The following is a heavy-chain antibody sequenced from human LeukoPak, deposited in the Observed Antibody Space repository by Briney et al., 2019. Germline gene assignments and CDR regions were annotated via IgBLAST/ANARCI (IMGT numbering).Heavy chain of an antibody. CDR3: ARVSAIMITFGGARGYFDY. V-gene: IGHV3-7*01. CDR2: IKQDGSEK. CDR1: GFTFSSYW. Sequence: GGSLRLSCAASGFTFSSYWMSWVRQAPGKGLEWVANIKQDGSEKYYVDSVKGRFTISRDNAKNSLYLQMKSLRAEDTAVYYCARVSAIMITFGGARGYFDYWGQGTLVTVSS. J-gene: IGHJ4*02. D-gene: IGHD3-16*01.